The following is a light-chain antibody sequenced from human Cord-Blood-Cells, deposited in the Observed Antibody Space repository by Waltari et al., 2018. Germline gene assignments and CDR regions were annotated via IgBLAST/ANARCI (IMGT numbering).Light chain of an antibody. CDR2: DVS. Sequence: QSALTQPASVSGSPGQALPISFTGTSRYLGGYNYVSWYQQHPGKAPKLMIYDVSNRPSGVSNRFSGSKSGNTASLTISGLQAEDEADYYCSSYTSSSTLVFGTGTKVTVL. J-gene: IGLJ1*01. CDR1: SRYLGGYNY. CDR3: SSYTSSSTLV. V-gene: IGLV2-14*01.